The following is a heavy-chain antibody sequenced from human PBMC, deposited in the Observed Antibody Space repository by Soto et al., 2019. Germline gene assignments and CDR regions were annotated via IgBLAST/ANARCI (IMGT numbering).Heavy chain of an antibody. Sequence: SETPSLTCAVSPDCIHSSNRWLWVLQPPGKGLEWIGEIYHSGSTNYNPSLKSRVTISVDKSKNQFSLKLSSVTAADTAVYYCARYRIAAAGTIRWFDPWGQGTLVTVS. CDR1: PDCIHSSNR. V-gene: IGHV4-4*02. D-gene: IGHD6-13*01. CDR2: IYHSGST. J-gene: IGHJ5*02. CDR3: ARYRIAAAGTIRWFDP.